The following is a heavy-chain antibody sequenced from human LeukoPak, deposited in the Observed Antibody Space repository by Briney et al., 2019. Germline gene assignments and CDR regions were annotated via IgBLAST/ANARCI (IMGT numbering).Heavy chain of an antibody. J-gene: IGHJ4*02. V-gene: IGHV3-66*01. CDR2: IYSGGST. CDR1: EFTLSNNF. D-gene: IGHD1-7*01. CDR3: ARGINYQFFLDN. Sequence: GGSLRLSCAVSEFTLSNNFMSWVRQAPGKGLEWVSLIYSGGSTYYADSVKGRFTISRDNFKNTLYLQMNSLRAEDTAVYYCARGINYQFFLDNWGQGTLVAVSS.